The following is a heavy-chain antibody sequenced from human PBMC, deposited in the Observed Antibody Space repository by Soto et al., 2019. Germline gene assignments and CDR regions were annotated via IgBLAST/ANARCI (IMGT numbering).Heavy chain of an antibody. V-gene: IGHV1-8*01. CDR3: ESARGVGGVDPYYYYYYIDV. CDR1: GYNFTSYD. CDR2: MNPNSGNT. D-gene: IGHD3-16*01. Sequence: ASVKVSCKASGYNFTSYDINWVRQATGQGLEWMGWMNPNSGNTGYTQKFQGRETMNTNTAISTAYMELSSLRCQDTAVYDCESARGVGGVDPYYYYYYIDVWGKGTTVTVSS. J-gene: IGHJ6*03.